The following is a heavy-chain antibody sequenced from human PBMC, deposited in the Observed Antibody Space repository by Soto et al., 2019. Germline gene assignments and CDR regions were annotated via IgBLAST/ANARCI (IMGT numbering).Heavy chain of an antibody. Sequence: ASVKVSCKASGYTFTSYYMHWVRQAPGQGLEWMGIINPSGGSTSYAQKFQGRVTMTRDTSTSTVYMELSSLRSEDTAVYYCAREGAGNGPCFHPWGQGPLVTAPQ. CDR2: INPSGGST. CDR3: AREGAGNGPCFHP. CDR1: GYTFTSYY. V-gene: IGHV1-46*03. D-gene: IGHD3-16*01. J-gene: IGHJ5*02.